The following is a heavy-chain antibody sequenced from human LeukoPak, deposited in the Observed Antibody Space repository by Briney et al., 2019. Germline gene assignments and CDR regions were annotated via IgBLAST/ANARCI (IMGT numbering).Heavy chain of an antibody. V-gene: IGHV3-30*18. D-gene: IGHD3-22*01. CDR1: GFTFSSYG. CDR2: ISYDGSNK. Sequence: GGSLRLSCAASGFTFSSYGMPWVRQAPGKGLEWVAVISYDGSNKYYADSVKGRFTISRDNSKNTLYLQMNSLRAEDTAVYYCAKAASTYYYDSSGHPDYWGQGTLVTVSS. CDR3: AKAASTYYYDSSGHPDY. J-gene: IGHJ4*02.